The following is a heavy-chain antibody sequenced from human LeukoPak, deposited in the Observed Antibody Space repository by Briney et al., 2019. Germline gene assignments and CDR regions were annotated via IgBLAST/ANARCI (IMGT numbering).Heavy chain of an antibody. D-gene: IGHD6-13*01. CDR1: VGSISSYY. CDR3: ASSSSWMPGAFDI. V-gene: IGHV4-59*01. CDR2: IYYSGST. Sequence: SETLSLTCTVSVGSISSYYWSWIRQPPGKGLEWIGYIYYSGSTNYNPSLKSRVTISVDTSKNQFSLKLSSVTAADTAVYYCASSSSWMPGAFDIWGQGTMVTVSS. J-gene: IGHJ3*02.